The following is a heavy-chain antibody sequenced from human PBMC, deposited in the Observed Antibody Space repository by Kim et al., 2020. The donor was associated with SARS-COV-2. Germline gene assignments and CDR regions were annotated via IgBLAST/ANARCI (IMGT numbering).Heavy chain of an antibody. D-gene: IGHD3-10*01. V-gene: IGHV4-34*01. Sequence: SETLSLTCAVYGGSFSGYYWSWIRQPPGKGLEWIGEINHSGSTNYNPSLKSRVTISVDTSKNQFSLKLSSVTAADTAVYYCARLPIYYYGSGSYYKTFDYWGQGTLVTVSS. CDR2: INHSGST. CDR3: ARLPIYYYGSGSYYKTFDY. J-gene: IGHJ4*02. CDR1: GGSFSGYY.